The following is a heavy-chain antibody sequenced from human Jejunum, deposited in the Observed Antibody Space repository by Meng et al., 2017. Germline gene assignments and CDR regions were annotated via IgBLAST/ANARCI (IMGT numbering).Heavy chain of an antibody. CDR3: ASDVDTAMAIDY. D-gene: IGHD5-18*01. J-gene: IGHJ4*02. V-gene: IGHV4-4*02. Sequence: QVQLQESGPGLVKPSGTLSLICAVSGGSISNSNWWGWVRQPPGKGLEWIGEIYRGGSTNYNPSLKSRVTISVDKSKNQFSLKLSSVTAADTAVYYCASDVDTAMAIDYWGQGTLVTVSS. CDR2: IYRGGST. CDR1: GGSISNSNW.